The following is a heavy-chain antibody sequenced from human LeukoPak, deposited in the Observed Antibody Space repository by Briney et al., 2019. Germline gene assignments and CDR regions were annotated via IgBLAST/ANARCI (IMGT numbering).Heavy chain of an antibody. V-gene: IGHV3-48*01. D-gene: IGHD1-26*01. CDR2: ISGSSGII. CDR3: AKEAGYSTKRHFDY. J-gene: IGHJ4*02. Sequence: PGGSLRLSCAASGFTFNTYTMNWVRQAPGKGLEWVSYISGSSGIIDYADSVRGRFTISRDNAKNSLYLQMNSLRAEDTAVYYCAKEAGYSTKRHFDYWGQGTLVTVSS. CDR1: GFTFNTYT.